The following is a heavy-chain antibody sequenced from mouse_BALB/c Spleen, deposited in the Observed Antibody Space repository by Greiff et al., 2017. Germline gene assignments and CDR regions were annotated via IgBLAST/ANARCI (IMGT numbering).Heavy chain of an antibody. CDR2: ISSGGST. CDR1: GFTFSSYA. D-gene: IGHD1-1*01. J-gene: IGHJ2*01. Sequence: DVQLVESGGGLVKPGGSLKLSCAASGFTFSSYAMSWVRQTPEKRLEWVASISSGGSTYYPDRVKGRFTISRDNASNILYLQMSSLRSADTAMYYCARGDYNDGSSYFDYWGQGTTLTVSS. V-gene: IGHV5-6-5*01. CDR3: ARGDYNDGSSYFDY.